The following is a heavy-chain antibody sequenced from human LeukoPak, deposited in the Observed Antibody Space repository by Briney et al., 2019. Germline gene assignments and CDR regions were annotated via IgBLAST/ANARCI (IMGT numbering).Heavy chain of an antibody. D-gene: IGHD3-3*01. CDR3: ARVFPPRPLDY. Sequence: GGSLRLSCAASGFTFSSYSMSWVRQAPGKGLEWVSSISSSSSYIYYADSVKVRFTISRDNAKNSLYLQMNSLRAEDTAVYYCARVFPPRPLDYWGQGTLVTVSS. CDR1: GFTFSSYS. V-gene: IGHV3-21*01. J-gene: IGHJ4*02. CDR2: ISSSSSYI.